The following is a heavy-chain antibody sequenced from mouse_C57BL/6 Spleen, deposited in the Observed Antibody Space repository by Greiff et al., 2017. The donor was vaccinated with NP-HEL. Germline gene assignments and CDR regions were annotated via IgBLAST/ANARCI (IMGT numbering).Heavy chain of an antibody. CDR3: ARGDGNYVAY. J-gene: IGHJ3*01. Sequence: VQLQQSGAELVKPGASVKLSCKASGYTFTSYWMQWVKQRPGQGLEWIGEIDPSDSYTNYNQKFKGKATLTVDTSSSTAYMQLSSLTSEDSAVYYCARGDGNYVAYWGQGTLVTVSA. CDR2: IDPSDSYT. V-gene: IGHV1-50*01. D-gene: IGHD2-1*01. CDR1: GYTFTSYW.